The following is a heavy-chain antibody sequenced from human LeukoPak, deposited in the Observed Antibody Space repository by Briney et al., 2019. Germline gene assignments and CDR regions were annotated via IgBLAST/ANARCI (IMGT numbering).Heavy chain of an antibody. CDR1: GFTFSSYW. J-gene: IGHJ4*02. D-gene: IGHD6-13*01. V-gene: IGHV3-7*02. CDR2: IKQDGSEK. CDR3: AKAWAAAGTFAS. Sequence: GGSLRLSCAASGFTFSSYWMSWVRQAPGKGLEWVANIKQDGSEKQYVDSVKGRFAISRDNAENSLYLQMNSLKAEDTAVYYCAKAWAAAGTFASWGQGTLVTVSS.